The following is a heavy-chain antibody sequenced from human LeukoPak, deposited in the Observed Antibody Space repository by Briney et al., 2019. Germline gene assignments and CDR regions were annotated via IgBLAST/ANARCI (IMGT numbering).Heavy chain of an antibody. Sequence: SVKVSCKASGGTFSSYAISWVRQAPGQGLEWMGGIIPIFGTANYAQKFQGRVTITADESTSTAYMELSSLRSEDTAVYYCARSVDTAMADAFDIWGQGTMVTVSS. D-gene: IGHD5-18*01. J-gene: IGHJ3*02. V-gene: IGHV1-69*01. CDR1: GGTFSSYA. CDR3: ARSVDTAMADAFDI. CDR2: IIPIFGTA.